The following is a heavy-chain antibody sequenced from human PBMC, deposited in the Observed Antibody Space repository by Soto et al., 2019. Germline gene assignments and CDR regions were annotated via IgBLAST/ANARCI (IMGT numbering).Heavy chain of an antibody. Sequence: EASVKVSCKASGYTFTSYAMHWVRQAPGQRLEWMGWINAGNGNTKYSQKFQGRVTITRDTSASTAYMELSSLRSEDTAVYYCARGDGSSAPGDWGQGTLVTVSS. V-gene: IGHV1-3*01. CDR2: INAGNGNT. D-gene: IGHD3-22*01. J-gene: IGHJ4*02. CDR3: ARGDGSSAPGD. CDR1: GYTFTSYA.